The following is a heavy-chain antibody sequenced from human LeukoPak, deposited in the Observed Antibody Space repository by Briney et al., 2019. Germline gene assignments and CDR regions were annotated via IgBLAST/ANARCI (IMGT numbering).Heavy chain of an antibody. D-gene: IGHD3-10*01. Sequence: SETLSLTCAVYGGSFSGYYWSWIRQPPGKGLEWIGEINHSGSTNYNPSLKSRVTISVDTSKNQFSLKLSSVTAADTAVYDCARERITMVRGVKGWFDPWGQGTLVTVSS. CDR1: GGSFSGYY. J-gene: IGHJ5*02. CDR3: ARERITMVRGVKGWFDP. V-gene: IGHV4-34*01. CDR2: INHSGST.